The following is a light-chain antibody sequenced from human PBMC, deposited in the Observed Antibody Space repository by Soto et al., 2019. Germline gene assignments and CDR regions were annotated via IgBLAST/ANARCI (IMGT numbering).Light chain of an antibody. CDR3: QQYGSSPIN. CDR1: QSVSSSY. V-gene: IGKV3-20*01. Sequence: EIVLKQSPGTLSLTPGEIATLSFSASQSVSSSYLAWYQQKPGQAPRLLIHGASSRATGIPDRISGSGSGTDFTLTISRLEPEDFAVYYCQQYGSSPINCGQGTRREIK. CDR2: GAS. J-gene: IGKJ5*01.